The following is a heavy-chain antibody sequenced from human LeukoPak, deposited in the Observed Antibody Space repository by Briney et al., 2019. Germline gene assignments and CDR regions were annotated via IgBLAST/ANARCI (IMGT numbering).Heavy chain of an antibody. CDR2: IYYSGST. CDR1: GGSVSSGSYC. Sequence: PSETLSLTCTVSGGSVSSGSYCWSWIRQPPGKGLEWIGYIYYSGSTNYNPSLKSRVTISVDTSKNQFSLKLSSVTAADTAVYYCAREDYDILTGYSDFDYWGQGTLVTVSS. D-gene: IGHD3-9*01. CDR3: AREDYDILTGYSDFDY. J-gene: IGHJ4*02. V-gene: IGHV4-61*01.